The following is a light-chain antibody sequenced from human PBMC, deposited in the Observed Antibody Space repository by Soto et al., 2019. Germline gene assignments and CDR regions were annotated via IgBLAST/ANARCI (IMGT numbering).Light chain of an antibody. Sequence: EIVLTQSPGTLSLSPGERAALSCRASQSVSTNNLAWYQQKPGQAPRLLIYAVSSRATGIPDRFSGSGSGTDFTLTISRLEPEDFAVYYCQQYGSSLGAFGPGTKVDIK. V-gene: IGKV3-20*01. CDR1: QSVSTNN. J-gene: IGKJ3*01. CDR3: QQYGSSLGA. CDR2: AVS.